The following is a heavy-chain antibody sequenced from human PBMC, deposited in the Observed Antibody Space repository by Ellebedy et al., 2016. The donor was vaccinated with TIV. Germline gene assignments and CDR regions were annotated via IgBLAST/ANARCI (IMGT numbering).Heavy chain of an antibody. V-gene: IGHV3-48*04. D-gene: IGHD5-18*01. CDR2: ISSSGSTI. CDR1: GFTFSSYG. J-gene: IGHJ4*02. CDR3: ARRALVDTAMVMIPNPLDY. Sequence: GESLKISCAASGFTFSSYGMHWVRQAPGKGLEWVSYISSSGSTIYYADSVTGRFTIARDNAKNSLYLQMNSLRAEDTAVYYCARRALVDTAMVMIPNPLDYWGQGTLVTVSS.